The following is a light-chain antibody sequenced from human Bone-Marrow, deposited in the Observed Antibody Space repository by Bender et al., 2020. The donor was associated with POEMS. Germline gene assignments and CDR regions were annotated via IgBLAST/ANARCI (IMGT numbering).Light chain of an antibody. Sequence: QSALTQPASVSGSPGQSITISCAGSSNDVGAYQYASWYQQRPGQAPKLIIYDVRDRPSGVSSRFSGSKSGNTAFLTISRLQAEDEADYHCISYGASNNLVFGAGTKLTVL. V-gene: IGLV2-14*01. CDR3: ISYGASNNLV. CDR2: DVR. J-gene: IGLJ2*01. CDR1: SNDVGAYQY.